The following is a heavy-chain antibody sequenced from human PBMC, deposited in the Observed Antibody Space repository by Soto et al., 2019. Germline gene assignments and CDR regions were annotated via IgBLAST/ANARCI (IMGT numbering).Heavy chain of an antibody. CDR3: TTVNPMVRGGVRG. CDR2: IKSKTDGGTT. CDR1: GFTFSNAW. J-gene: IGHJ4*02. V-gene: IGHV3-15*01. Sequence: EVPLVESGGGLVQPGGSLRLSCAASGFTFSNAWMSWVRQAPGKGREWVGRIKSKTDGGTTDYAAPVKGRFTISRDDSKNTLYLQMNSLKTEDTAVYYCTTVNPMVRGGVRGWGQGTLVTVSS. D-gene: IGHD3-10*01.